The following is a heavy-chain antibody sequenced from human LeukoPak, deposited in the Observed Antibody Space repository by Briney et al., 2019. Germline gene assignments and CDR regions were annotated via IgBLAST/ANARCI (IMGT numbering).Heavy chain of an antibody. CDR1: GCTVISNY. J-gene: IGHJ6*02. CDR2: VYSGGST. CDR3: ARAWRSSSWTYYYYGMDV. V-gene: IGHV3-66*01. D-gene: IGHD6-13*01. Sequence: GGSLRLSCRASGCTVISNYMSWVRQPPGKGLEWVSVVYSGGSTYYADSVKGRFTISRDNSKNTLYLQMNSLRAEDTAVYYCARAWRSSSWTYYYYGMDVWGQGTTVTVSS.